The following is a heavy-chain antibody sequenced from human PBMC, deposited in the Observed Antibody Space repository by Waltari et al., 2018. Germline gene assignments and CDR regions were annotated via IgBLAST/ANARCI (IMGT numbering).Heavy chain of an antibody. CDR3: ARDPLNDYGGWDDY. J-gene: IGHJ4*02. CDR1: GVMFRSYG. CDR2: ISGSGENT. Sequence: EVELLESGGTLVQPGGSLRVSCAAPGVMFRSYGFSWVREAAGKGLEWVASISGSGENTYYAESVKGRFTISRDNSKNTVFLQMDSLRVDDTAIYYCARDPLNDYGGWDDYWGQGTLVTVSS. V-gene: IGHV3-23*01. D-gene: IGHD4-17*01.